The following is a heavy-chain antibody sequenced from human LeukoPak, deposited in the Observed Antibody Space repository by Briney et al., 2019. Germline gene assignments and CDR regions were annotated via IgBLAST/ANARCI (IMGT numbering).Heavy chain of an antibody. CDR1: GVSISSSNSY. CDR2: IYYSGNT. Sequence: SETLSLTCTVSGVSISSSNSYWGWIRQPPGKGLEWIGSIYYSGNTYYNASLKSQVSISIDTSKNQFSLRLTSVTAADTAVYYCSRQTGSGLFILPGGQGTLVTVSS. V-gene: IGHV4-39*01. J-gene: IGHJ4*02. D-gene: IGHD3/OR15-3a*01. CDR3: SRQTGSGLFILP.